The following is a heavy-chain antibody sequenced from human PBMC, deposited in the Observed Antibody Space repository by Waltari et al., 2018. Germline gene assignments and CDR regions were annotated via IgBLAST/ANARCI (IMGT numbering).Heavy chain of an antibody. CDR3: ARDWRLRNWGYNWFDP. CDR1: GGSISSYY. CDR2: IYTSGST. J-gene: IGHJ5*02. Sequence: QVQLQESGPGLVKPSETLSLTCTVSGGSISSYYWSWIRQPAGKGLVLIGRIYTSGSTNDNPSLKCRSTMSVDTSNNQFSLKLSSLTAADTAVYYCARDWRLRNWGYNWFDPWCQGTLVTVSS. V-gene: IGHV4-4*07. D-gene: IGHD7-27*01.